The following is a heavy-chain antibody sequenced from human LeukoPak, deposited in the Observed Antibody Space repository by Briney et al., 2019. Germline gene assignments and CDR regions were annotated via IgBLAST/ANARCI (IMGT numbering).Heavy chain of an antibody. D-gene: IGHD4-17*01. V-gene: IGHV1-69*13. CDR3: ARVGGDYPWWYFDY. CDR2: IIPIFGTA. J-gene: IGHJ4*02. Sequence: SVKVSCKASGGTFISYAISWVRQAPGQGLEWMGGIIPIFGTANYAQKFQGRVTITADESTSTAYMELSSLRSEDTAVYYCARVGGDYPWWYFDYWGQGTLVTVSS. CDR1: GGTFISYA.